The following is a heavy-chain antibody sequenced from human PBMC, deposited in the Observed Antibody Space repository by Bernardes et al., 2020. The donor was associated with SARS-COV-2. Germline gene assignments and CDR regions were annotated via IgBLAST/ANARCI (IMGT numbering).Heavy chain of an antibody. D-gene: IGHD3-10*01. CDR2: IWYDGSNK. CDR1: GFTFSSYA. V-gene: IGHV3-33*01. J-gene: IGHJ6*02. Sequence: GGSLRLSCAASGFTFSSYAMHWVRQAPGKGLEWVAVIWYDGSNKHYTDSVKGRFTISRDNSENMLHLQMISLRGEDTAVYWCGRARGNYYALGPIGLGDYYGVDVWGQGTTVTVSS. CDR3: GRARGNYYALGPIGLGDYYGVDV.